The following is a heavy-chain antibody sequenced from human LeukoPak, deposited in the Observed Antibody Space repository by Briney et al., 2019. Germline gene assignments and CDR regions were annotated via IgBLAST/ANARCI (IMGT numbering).Heavy chain of an antibody. V-gene: IGHV3-53*01. Sequence: GGFLGLSCVVSGFSVSSNYMSWVRQAPGKGLEWVSVIYSGGSTYYADSVKGRYTISRDNSRNTLYLQMNSLRADDTAVYYCGGETGATAGTALGNWGQGTLVTVSS. CDR2: IYSGGST. CDR3: GGETGATAGTALGN. CDR1: GFSVSSNY. J-gene: IGHJ4*02. D-gene: IGHD6-13*01.